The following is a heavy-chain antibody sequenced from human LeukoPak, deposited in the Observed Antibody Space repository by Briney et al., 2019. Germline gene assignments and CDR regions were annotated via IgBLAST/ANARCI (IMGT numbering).Heavy chain of an antibody. Sequence: GGSLRLSCAASGFTFSSYEMNWVRQAPGKGLEWLSYISSSDSAKYYADSVKDRFTISRDNAKNSLYLQMNSLRAEDTAVYYCARDRLGTGVVFDNWGQGTLVTVSS. CDR1: GFTFSSYE. CDR3: ARDRLGTGVVFDN. CDR2: ISSSDSAK. J-gene: IGHJ4*02. V-gene: IGHV3-48*03. D-gene: IGHD6-19*01.